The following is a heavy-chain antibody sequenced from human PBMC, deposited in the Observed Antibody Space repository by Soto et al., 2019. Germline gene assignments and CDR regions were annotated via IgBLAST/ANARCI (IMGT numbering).Heavy chain of an antibody. J-gene: IGHJ4*02. CDR1: GGSFNDYF. CDR2: INHRGTT. Sequence: SETLSLTCAVYGGSFNDYFWSWIRQPPGKGLEWIGEINHRGTTNYIPSLKRRVTVSVDTSKNQFSLKLISVTAADTAVYFCARGRYYFDYWGQGTLVNVSS. D-gene: IGHD4-17*01. CDR3: ARGRYYFDY. V-gene: IGHV4-34*01.